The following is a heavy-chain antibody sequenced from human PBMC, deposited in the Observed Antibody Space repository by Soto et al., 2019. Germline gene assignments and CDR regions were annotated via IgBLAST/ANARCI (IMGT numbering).Heavy chain of an antibody. CDR3: ARVLSRYPAGYYYGMDV. J-gene: IGHJ6*02. CDR1: GYTFTSYY. V-gene: IGHV1-46*01. CDR2: INPSGGST. Sequence: ASVKVSCKASGYTFTSYYMHWLRQSPGQGLEWMGIINPSGGSTSYAQKFQGRVTMTRDTSTSTVYMELSSLRSEDTAVYYCARVLSRYPAGYYYGMDVWGQGTTVTVSS. D-gene: IGHD1-20*01.